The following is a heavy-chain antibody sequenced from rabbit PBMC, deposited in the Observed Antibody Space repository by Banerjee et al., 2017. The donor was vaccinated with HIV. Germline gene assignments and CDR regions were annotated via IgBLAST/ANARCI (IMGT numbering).Heavy chain of an antibody. D-gene: IGHD8-1*01. CDR1: GFSFSSYYY. V-gene: IGHV1S45*01. CDR2: IYAGSSGDT. CDR3: ARIAGSSWDL. J-gene: IGHJ6*01. Sequence: QEQLVESGGGLVQPEGSLTLTCTASGFSFSSYYYMCWVRQAPGKGLEWIACIYAGSSGDTDYANWAKGRFTISRASSTTVTLQMTSLTAADTATYFCARIAGSSWDLWGPGTLVTVS.